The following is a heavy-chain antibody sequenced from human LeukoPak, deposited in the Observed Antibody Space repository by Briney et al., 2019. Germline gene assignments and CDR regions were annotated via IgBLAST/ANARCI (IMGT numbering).Heavy chain of an antibody. J-gene: IGHJ4*02. CDR2: INHSGST. V-gene: IGHV4-34*01. CDR1: GGSFSGYY. D-gene: IGHD4-17*01. Sequence: SETLSLTCAVYGGSFSGYYWSWIRQPPGKGLEWIGEINHSGSTNYNPSLKSRVTISVDTSKNQFSLKPSSVTAADTAVYYRARGTMTTVTYYFDYWGQGTLVTVSS. CDR3: ARGTMTTVTYYFDY.